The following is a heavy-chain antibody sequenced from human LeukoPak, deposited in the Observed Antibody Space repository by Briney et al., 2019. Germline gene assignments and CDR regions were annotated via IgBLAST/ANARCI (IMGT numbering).Heavy chain of an antibody. CDR3: ARAHTRSRAAFDI. J-gene: IGHJ3*02. Sequence: PGRSLRLSCAASGFTFSSYAMHWVRQALGKGLEWVAVISYDGSNKYYADSVKGRFTISRDNSKNTLYLQMNSLRAEDTAVYYCARAHTRSRAAFDIWGQGTMVTVSS. CDR2: ISYDGSNK. CDR1: GFTFSSYA. D-gene: IGHD2-2*02. V-gene: IGHV3-30-3*01.